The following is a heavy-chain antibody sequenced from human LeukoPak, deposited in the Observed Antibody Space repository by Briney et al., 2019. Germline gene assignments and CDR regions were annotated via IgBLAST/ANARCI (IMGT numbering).Heavy chain of an antibody. D-gene: IGHD6-13*01. J-gene: IGHJ4*02. V-gene: IGHV3-20*04. CDR1: GFTFDDYG. CDR3: AKDLGSSWLYYFDY. Sequence: GGSLRLSCAASGFTFDDYGMSWVRQAPGKGLEWVSGLNWNGGSTGYADSVKGRFTISRDNAKNSLYLQMSSLRAEDTALYYCAKDLGSSWLYYFDYWGQGTLVTVSS. CDR2: LNWNGGST.